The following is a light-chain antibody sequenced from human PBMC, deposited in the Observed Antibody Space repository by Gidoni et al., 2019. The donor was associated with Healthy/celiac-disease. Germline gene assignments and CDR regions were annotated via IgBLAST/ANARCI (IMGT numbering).Light chain of an antibody. J-gene: IGKJ4*01. CDR2: DAS. CDR3: QQRSNWPGT. Sequence: PATPSLSPGERATLSCRASQSVSSYLAWYQQKPGQAPRLLIYDASNRATGIPARFSGSGSGTDFTLTISSLEPEDFAVYYCQQRSNWPGTFGGGTKVEIK. V-gene: IGKV3-11*01. CDR1: QSVSSY.